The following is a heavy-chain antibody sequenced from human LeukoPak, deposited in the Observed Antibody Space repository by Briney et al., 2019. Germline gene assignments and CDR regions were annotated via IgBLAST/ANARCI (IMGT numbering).Heavy chain of an antibody. CDR3: ARLGSYADFDY. D-gene: IGHD1-26*01. CDR1: GFTFSNYW. V-gene: IGHV3-74*01. CDR2: INSDGSST. Sequence: GGSLRLSCAASGFTFSNYWMHWVRQAPGKGLVWVSHINSDGSSTNYADSVKGRFTISRDNAKNTLYLQMNRLRAEDTAVYYCARLGSYADFDYWGQGTLVTVSS. J-gene: IGHJ4*02.